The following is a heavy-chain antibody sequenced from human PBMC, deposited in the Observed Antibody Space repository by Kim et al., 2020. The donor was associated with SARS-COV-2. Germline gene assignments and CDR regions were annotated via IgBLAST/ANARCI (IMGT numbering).Heavy chain of an antibody. Sequence: GGSLRLSCAASGFTFSDYYMSWIRQAPGKGLEWVSYISSSGSTIYYADSVKGRFTISRDNAKNSLYLQMNSLRAEDTAVYYCARAVRQIGYYYGSGTKRDYYYYMDVWGKGTTVTVSS. CDR2: ISSSGSTI. V-gene: IGHV3-11*01. CDR3: ARAVRQIGYYYGSGTKRDYYYYMDV. D-gene: IGHD3-10*01. J-gene: IGHJ6*03. CDR1: GFTFSDYY.